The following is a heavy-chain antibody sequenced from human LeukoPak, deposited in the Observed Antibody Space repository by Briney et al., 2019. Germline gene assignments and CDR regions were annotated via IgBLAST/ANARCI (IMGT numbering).Heavy chain of an antibody. Sequence: GGSLRLSCAASGFTFSSYWMSWVRQAPGKGLEWVANIKQDGSEKYYVDSVKGRFTISRDNAKNSLYLQMNSLRAEDTAVYYCAPWARSNCFVYWGQGTLVTVSS. V-gene: IGHV3-7*03. CDR2: IKQDGSEK. CDR1: GFTFSSYW. CDR3: APWARSNCFVY. D-gene: IGHD1-26*01. J-gene: IGHJ4*02.